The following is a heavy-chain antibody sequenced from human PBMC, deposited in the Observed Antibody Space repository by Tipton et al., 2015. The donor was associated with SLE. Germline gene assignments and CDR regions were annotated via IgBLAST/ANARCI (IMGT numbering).Heavy chain of an antibody. J-gene: IGHJ4*02. CDR2: VRYDGSNK. D-gene: IGHD1-7*01. CDR1: GFTFSTYD. V-gene: IGHV3-30*02. Sequence: SLRLSCAASGFTFSTYDMHWVRQAPGKGLEWVAFVRYDGSNKYYAESVKGRFTISRDNSKNTLSLQMNSLRTEDTAVYYCASCRYNLNYRVTFDQWGQGALVTVSS. CDR3: ASCRYNLNYRVTFDQ.